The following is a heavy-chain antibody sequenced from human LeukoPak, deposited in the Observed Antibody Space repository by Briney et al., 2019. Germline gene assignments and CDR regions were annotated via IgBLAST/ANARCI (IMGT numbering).Heavy chain of an antibody. V-gene: IGHV1-2*02. CDR2: INPNSGGT. CDR3: ARTPTVTTVRYYFDY. CDR1: GYTFTGYY. J-gene: IGHJ4*02. D-gene: IGHD4-11*01. Sequence: ASVRVSCKASGYTFTGYYMHWVRQAPGQGLEWMGWINPNSGGTNYAQKFQGRVTMTRDTSISTAYMELSRLRSDDTAVCYCARTPTVTTVRYYFDYWGQGTLVTVSS.